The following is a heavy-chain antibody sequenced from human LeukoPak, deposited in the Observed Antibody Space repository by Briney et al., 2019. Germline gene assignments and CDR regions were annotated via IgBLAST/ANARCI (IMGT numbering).Heavy chain of an antibody. D-gene: IGHD6-13*01. J-gene: IGHJ4*02. CDR1: GYTFTSYD. CDR2: MNPNSGNT. V-gene: IGHV1-8*01. CDR3: ARENLAESGFDY. Sequence: GASVKVSCKDSGYTFTSYDINWVRQATGQGLEWMGWMNPNSGNTGYAQKFQGRVTMTRNTSISTAYMELSSLRSEDTAVYYCARENLAESGFDYWGQGTLVTVSS.